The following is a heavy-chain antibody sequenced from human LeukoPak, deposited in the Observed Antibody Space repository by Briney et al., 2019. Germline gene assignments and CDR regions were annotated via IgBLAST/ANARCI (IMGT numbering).Heavy chain of an antibody. V-gene: IGHV3-53*04. CDR2: IYSGGST. CDR3: ARDSGYNSDAGGY. CDR1: GFTVSDNY. D-gene: IGHD1-1*01. Sequence: GGSLRLSCAASGFTVSDNYTSWVRQAPGKGLEWVSVIYSGGSTFYADSVKGRFTISRHNSKNTLYLQMNSLRSEDTAVYYCARDSGYNSDAGGYWGQGTLVTVSS. J-gene: IGHJ4*02.